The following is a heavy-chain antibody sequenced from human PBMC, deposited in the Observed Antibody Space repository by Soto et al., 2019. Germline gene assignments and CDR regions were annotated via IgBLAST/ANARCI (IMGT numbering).Heavy chain of an antibody. D-gene: IGHD5-18*01. CDR2: IYYTGST. CDR3: ARGAGFSYASTWFDI. V-gene: IGHV4-61*03. Sequence: QVQLQESGPGLVKPSETLSLTCTVFGASVSSGTYYWSWIRQAPGKVLEWVGHIYYTGSTNYNPSLNNRVTISVDTSKHHFSLQLTSVTAADTAVYYCARGAGFSYASTWFDIWGQGTLVTVSS. CDR1: GASVSSGTYY. J-gene: IGHJ5*02.